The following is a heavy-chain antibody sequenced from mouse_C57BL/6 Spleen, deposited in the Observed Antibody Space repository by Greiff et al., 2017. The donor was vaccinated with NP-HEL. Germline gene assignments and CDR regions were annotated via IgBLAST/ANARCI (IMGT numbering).Heavy chain of an antibody. D-gene: IGHD2-5*01. CDR1: GFTFSDYG. V-gene: IGHV5-17*01. J-gene: IGHJ2*01. Sequence: EVQGVESGGGLVKPGGSLKLSCAASGFTFSDYGMHWVRQAPEKGLEWVAYISSGSSTIYYADTVKGRFTISRDNAKNTLFLPMTSLRSEDTAMYYCARPYYSNYYFDYWGQGTTLTVSS. CDR2: ISSGSSTI. CDR3: ARPYYSNYYFDY.